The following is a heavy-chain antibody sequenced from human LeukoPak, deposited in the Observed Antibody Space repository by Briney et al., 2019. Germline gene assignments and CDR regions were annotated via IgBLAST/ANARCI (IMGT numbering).Heavy chain of an antibody. CDR3: ARDEVSYTGCSSGWE. Sequence: ASVKVSCKASGYTFTGYYMHWVRQAPGQGLEWMGWINPNSGGTNYAQKFQGRVTMTRDTSISTAYMELSRLRSDDTAVYYCARDEVSYTGCSSGWEWGQGTLVTVSS. CDR1: GYTFTGYY. CDR2: INPNSGGT. V-gene: IGHV1-2*02. J-gene: IGHJ4*02. D-gene: IGHD6-19*01.